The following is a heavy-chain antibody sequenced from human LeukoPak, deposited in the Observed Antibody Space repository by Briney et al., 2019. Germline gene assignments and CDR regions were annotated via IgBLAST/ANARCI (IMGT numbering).Heavy chain of an antibody. Sequence: SETLSLTCTVAGGSISSYYWSWIRQPPGKGLEWIGYIYYTGYTNYNPSLKSRVTISVGTSKKQFSLKLNSVTAADTAVDYCARGHLTGRVYFDYWGQGTLVTVSS. D-gene: IGHD7-27*01. J-gene: IGHJ4*02. CDR2: IYYTGYT. CDR3: ARGHLTGRVYFDY. V-gene: IGHV4-59*01. CDR1: GGSISSYY.